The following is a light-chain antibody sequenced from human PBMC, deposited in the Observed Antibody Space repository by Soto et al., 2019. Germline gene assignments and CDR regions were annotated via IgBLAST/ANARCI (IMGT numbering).Light chain of an antibody. CDR2: GAS. CDR3: QQYDSSPLT. J-gene: IGKJ4*01. V-gene: IGKV3-20*01. CDR1: QSVSSNY. Sequence: EIVLTQSPGTLSLSPGERATLSCRASQSVSSNYLAWYQQKPGQAPRLLIYGASSRATGIPDRFSGSGCGTDFTLTVSRLEPEDFAVYYCQQYDSSPLTFGGGTKVEIK.